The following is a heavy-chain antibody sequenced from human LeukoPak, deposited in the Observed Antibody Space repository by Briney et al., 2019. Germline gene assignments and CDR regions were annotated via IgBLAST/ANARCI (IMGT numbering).Heavy chain of an antibody. CDR3: ARIIAGAGNWAFDI. J-gene: IGHJ3*02. D-gene: IGHD6-13*01. Sequence: SETLSLTCTVSGYSISSGHYWGWIRQPPGKGLEWIGSIYHSGSTYYNPSLKSRVTISVDTSKNQFSLKLSSVTAADTAVYYCARIIAGAGNWAFDIRGQGTMVTVSS. CDR1: GYSISSGHY. CDR2: IYHSGST. V-gene: IGHV4-38-2*02.